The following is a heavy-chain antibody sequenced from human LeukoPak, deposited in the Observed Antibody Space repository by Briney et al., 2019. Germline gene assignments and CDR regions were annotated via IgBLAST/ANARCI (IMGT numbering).Heavy chain of an antibody. CDR1: GFTFSTYL. CDR3: ASLGTLVP. D-gene: IGHD3-9*01. Sequence: GGSLRLSCAASGFTFSTYLMHWVRQAPGKGLVWVSRINTDGSTTTYADSVKGRFTISRDNAKNTLYLQMNSLRDEDTAVYYCASLGTLVPWGQGTLVTVSS. CDR2: INTDGSTT. V-gene: IGHV3-74*03. J-gene: IGHJ5*02.